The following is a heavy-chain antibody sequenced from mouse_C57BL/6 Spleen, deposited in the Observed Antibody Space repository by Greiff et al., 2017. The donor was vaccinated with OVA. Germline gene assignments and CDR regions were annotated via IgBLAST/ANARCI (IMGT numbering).Heavy chain of an antibody. V-gene: IGHV1-55*01. J-gene: IGHJ4*01. CDR1: GYTFTSYW. CDR2: IYPGSGST. CDR3: AAFITTVVANYYAMDY. Sequence: QVQLQQSGAELVKPGASVKMSCKASGYTFTSYWITWVKQRPGQGLEWIGDIYPGSGSTNYNEKFKSKATLTVDTSSSTAYMQLSSLTSEDSAVYYCAAFITTVVANYYAMDYWGQGTSATVSS. D-gene: IGHD1-1*01.